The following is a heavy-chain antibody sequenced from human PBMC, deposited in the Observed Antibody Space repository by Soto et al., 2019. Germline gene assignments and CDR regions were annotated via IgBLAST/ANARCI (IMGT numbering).Heavy chain of an antibody. CDR1: GGSVSSGIYY. D-gene: IGHD3-3*01. J-gene: IGHJ5*02. CDR2: IYYIGSA. CDR3: ARVSFGGTPYYDFWSGYYTNWFDP. Sequence: SETLSLTCTVSGGSVSSGIYYWSWIRHPPGKGLEWIGYIYYIGSANYNPSLKSRVTISVDTSKNQFSLKLSSVTAADTAVYYCARVSFGGTPYYDFWSGYYTNWFDPWGQGTFVTVSS. V-gene: IGHV4-61*01.